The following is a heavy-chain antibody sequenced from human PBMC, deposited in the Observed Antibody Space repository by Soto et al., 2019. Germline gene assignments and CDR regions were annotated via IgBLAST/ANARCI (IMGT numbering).Heavy chain of an antibody. D-gene: IGHD3-9*01. CDR1: GGSISSGGYY. CDR3: ARGAPSYDILTGYSNWFDP. J-gene: IGHJ5*02. Sequence: QVQLQESGPGLVKPSQTLSLTCTVSGGSISSGGYYWSWIRQHPGKGLEWIGYIYYSGSTYYNPSLKSRVTISVDTSKNQFSLKLSSVTAADTAVYYCARGAPSYDILTGYSNWFDPWGQGTLVTVSS. CDR2: IYYSGST. V-gene: IGHV4-31*03.